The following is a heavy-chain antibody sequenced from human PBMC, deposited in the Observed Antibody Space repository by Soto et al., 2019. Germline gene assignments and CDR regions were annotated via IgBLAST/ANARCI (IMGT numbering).Heavy chain of an antibody. CDR3: TTSFRKVATRDYYYYYYMDV. CDR2: IKSKTDGRTT. J-gene: IGHJ6*03. D-gene: IGHD5-12*01. V-gene: IGHV3-15*01. Sequence: EVQLVESGGGLVKPGGSLRLSCAASGFTFSNAWMSWVRQAPGKGLEWVGRIKSKTDGRTTDYAAPVKGRFTISRDDSKNTLYLQMNSLKTEDTAVYYCTTSFRKVATRDYYYYYYMDVWGKGTTVTVSS. CDR1: GFTFSNAW.